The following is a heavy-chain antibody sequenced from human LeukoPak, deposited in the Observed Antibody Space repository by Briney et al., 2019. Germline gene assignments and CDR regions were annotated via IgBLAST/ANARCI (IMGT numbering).Heavy chain of an antibody. J-gene: IGHJ3*02. V-gene: IGHV1-2*02. Sequence: ASVRVSCKTSGYSFTDYYIHWVRQAPGQGLEWMGWINPNSGGTNYAQKFQGRVTMTRDTSISTAYMELSRLRSDDTAVYYCASPYSGSYYDAFDIWGQGTMVTVSS. CDR2: INPNSGGT. D-gene: IGHD1-26*01. CDR3: ASPYSGSYYDAFDI. CDR1: GYSFTDYY.